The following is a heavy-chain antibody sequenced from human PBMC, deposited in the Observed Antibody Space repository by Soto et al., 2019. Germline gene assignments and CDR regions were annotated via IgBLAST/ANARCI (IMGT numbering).Heavy chain of an antibody. D-gene: IGHD1-26*01. Sequence: LRLSCAASGFTFSSYATSWVRQAPGKGLEWISSISDTGGNTYYADSMKGRFTISRDNSKNTLYLQMNSLRAEDTAVYYCAKAGPNSHGRNYFDHWGQGTLVTVSS. V-gene: IGHV3-23*01. CDR2: ISDTGGNT. J-gene: IGHJ4*02. CDR1: GFTFSSYA. CDR3: AKAGPNSHGRNYFDH.